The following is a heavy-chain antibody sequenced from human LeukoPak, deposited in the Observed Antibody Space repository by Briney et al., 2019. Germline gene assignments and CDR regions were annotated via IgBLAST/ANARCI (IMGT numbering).Heavy chain of an antibody. CDR2: ISGSGGST. Sequence: SGGSLRLSCAASGFTFSSYAMSWVRQAPGKGLEWVSAISGSGGSTYYADSVKGWFTISRDNSKNTLYLQMNSLRAEDTAVYYCAKVQDYYDSSGYLIALDYWGQGTLVTVSS. CDR1: GFTFSSYA. D-gene: IGHD3-22*01. CDR3: AKVQDYYDSSGYLIALDY. V-gene: IGHV3-23*01. J-gene: IGHJ4*02.